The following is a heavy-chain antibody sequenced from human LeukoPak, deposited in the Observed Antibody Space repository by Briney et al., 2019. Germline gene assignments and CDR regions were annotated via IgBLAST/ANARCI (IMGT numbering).Heavy chain of an antibody. J-gene: IGHJ3*02. CDR3: ARGDYGDSVRAFDI. Sequence: PGGSLRLSCAASGFTFSNAWMSWVRQAPGKGLEWVGRIKSKTDGGTTDYAAPVKGRFTISRDDSKNTLYLQMNSLKTQDTAVYYCARGDYGDSVRAFDIWGQGTMVTVSS. V-gene: IGHV3-15*01. D-gene: IGHD4-17*01. CDR1: GFTFSNAW. CDR2: IKSKTDGGTT.